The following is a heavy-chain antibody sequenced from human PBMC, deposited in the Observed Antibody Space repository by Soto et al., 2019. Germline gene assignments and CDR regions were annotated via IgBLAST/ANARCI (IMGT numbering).Heavy chain of an antibody. V-gene: IGHV1-18*01. D-gene: IGHD3-10*01. Sequence: QVHLVQSGAEVKKPGASVKVSCKGSGYAFTTYGITWVRQAPGQGLEWMGWISAHNGNTNYAQKLQGRVTVTRDTSTSTADMELSSLRSDDTAVYYCARGRYGEYWSQGALVTIST. CDR1: GYAFTTYG. J-gene: IGHJ4*02. CDR3: ARGRYGEY. CDR2: ISAHNGNT.